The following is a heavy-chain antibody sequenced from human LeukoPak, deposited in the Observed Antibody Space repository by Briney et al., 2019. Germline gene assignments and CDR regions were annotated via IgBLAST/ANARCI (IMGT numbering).Heavy chain of an antibody. J-gene: IGHJ4*02. CDR1: GFTFSSYE. D-gene: IGHD4-17*01. V-gene: IGHV3-48*03. CDR2: ISSSGSTI. Sequence: GGSLRLSCAASGFTFSSYEMNLVRQAPGKGLEWVSYISSSGSTIYYADSVKGRFTISRDNAKNSLYLQMNSLRAEDTAVYYCARGPPTTVTTGHYFDSCGQGTLVTVSS. CDR3: ARGPPTTVTTGHYFDS.